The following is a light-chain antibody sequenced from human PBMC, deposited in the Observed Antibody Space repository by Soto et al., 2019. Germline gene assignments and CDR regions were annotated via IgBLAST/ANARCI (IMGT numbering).Light chain of an antibody. CDR3: KQYGSSPLYT. V-gene: IGKV3-20*01. CDR1: QSLSSSY. CDR2: GAS. Sequence: EIVLTQSPGTLSLSPGERATLSCRASQSLSSSYLAWYQQRPGQAPRLLIYGASSRATGIPDKFSGSGSGTDFTLTISRLEPEDFAVYYCKQYGSSPLYTFGQGTKLEIK. J-gene: IGKJ2*01.